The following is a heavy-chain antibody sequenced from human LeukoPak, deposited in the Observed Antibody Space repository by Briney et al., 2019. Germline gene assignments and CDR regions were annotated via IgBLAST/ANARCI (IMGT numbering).Heavy chain of an antibody. CDR3: ARDFCSGGSCYYDY. V-gene: IGHV3-11*04. D-gene: IGHD2-15*01. Sequence: GGSLRLSCAASGFTFSDYYMSSIRRAPGKGLEWVSYISSSGSTIYYADSVKGRFTISRDNAKNSLYLQMNSLRAEDTAVYYCARDFCSGGSCYYDYWGQGTLVTVSS. CDR1: GFTFSDYY. CDR2: ISSSGSTI. J-gene: IGHJ4*02.